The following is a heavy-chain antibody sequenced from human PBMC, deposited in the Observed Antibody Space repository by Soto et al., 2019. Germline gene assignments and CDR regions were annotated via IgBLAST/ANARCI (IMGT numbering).Heavy chain of an antibody. J-gene: IGHJ4*02. V-gene: IGHV3-72*01. Sequence: PEGSMRLSCTASGFTFSDSYMDWVRPAPEKGLDWVGRIRNKANSYPTEYAATVKGRFTVSRDDSKNSLYLQMNSLKTEDTAVYYCVKGHRALDNWGPGTLVTVSS. CDR1: GFTFSDSY. CDR3: VKGHRALDN. CDR2: IRNKANSYPT.